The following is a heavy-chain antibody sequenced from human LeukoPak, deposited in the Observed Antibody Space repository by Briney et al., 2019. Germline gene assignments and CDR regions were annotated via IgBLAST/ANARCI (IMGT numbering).Heavy chain of an antibody. CDR2: IYYSGST. CDR3: ARAYFPYYYYGMDV. Sequence: SETLSLTCTVSGGSISSGGYYWSWIRQHPGKGLEWIGYIYYSGSTYYNPSLKSRVTISVGTSKNQFSLKLSSVTAADTAVYYCARAYFPYYYYGMDVWGQGTTVTVSS. V-gene: IGHV4-31*03. CDR1: GGSISSGGYY. J-gene: IGHJ6*02. D-gene: IGHD2/OR15-2a*01.